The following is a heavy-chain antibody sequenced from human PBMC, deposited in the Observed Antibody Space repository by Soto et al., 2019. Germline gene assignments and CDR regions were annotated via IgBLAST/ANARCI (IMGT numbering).Heavy chain of an antibody. CDR3: ARGRTTIFGVVIMAPLDD. J-gene: IGHJ4*02. CDR1: GYTFTSYG. Sequence: ASVKVSCKASGYTFTSYGISWVRQAPGQGLEWMGWISAYNGNTNYAQKLQGRVTMTTDTSTSTAYMELRSLRSDDTAVYYCARGRTTIFGVVIMAPLDDWGQGTLVTVSS. V-gene: IGHV1-18*01. CDR2: ISAYNGNT. D-gene: IGHD3-3*01.